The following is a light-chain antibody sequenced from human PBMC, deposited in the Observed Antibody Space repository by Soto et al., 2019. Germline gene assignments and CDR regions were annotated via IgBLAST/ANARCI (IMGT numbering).Light chain of an antibody. J-gene: IGKJ4*01. Sequence: VMTQSPAPLSVSPGERATLSCKASQSINSNLAWYQQRPGQAPRLIIYGASTRATGIPARFSGSGSGTEFTLTISSLQSEDVAVYYCQQYNDWPLTFGGGTKVDIK. CDR1: QSINSN. V-gene: IGKV3-15*01. CDR3: QQYNDWPLT. CDR2: GAS.